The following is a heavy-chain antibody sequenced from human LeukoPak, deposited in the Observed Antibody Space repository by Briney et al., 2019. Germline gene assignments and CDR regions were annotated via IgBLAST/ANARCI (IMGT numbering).Heavy chain of an antibody. V-gene: IGHV4-59*01. CDR1: GSSISSYY. CDR3: ARTEYYFDH. Sequence: SETLSLTCTVSGSSISSYYWSWIRQPPGKGLEWIGYIFLSGSTKYNPSLQSRVTISIDTSKSQFSLRLYSVTAADTAVYYCARTEYYFDHWGRGTLVTVSS. J-gene: IGHJ4*02. CDR2: IFLSGST. D-gene: IGHD3-10*01.